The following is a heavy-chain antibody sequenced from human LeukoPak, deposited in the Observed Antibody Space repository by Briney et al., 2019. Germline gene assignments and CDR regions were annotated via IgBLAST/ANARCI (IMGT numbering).Heavy chain of an antibody. CDR1: GGSISGSNYY. V-gene: IGHV4-39*01. Sequence: SETLSLTCTVSGGSISGSNYYWGWIRQPPGKGLEWIGNVYYSGTAYYNSSLKSRVTISVDTSKNQFSLKLSSVTAADTAVYYCARSRLEWFASDAFDIWGQGTMVAVSS. J-gene: IGHJ3*02. CDR2: VYYSGTA. D-gene: IGHD3-3*01. CDR3: ARSRLEWFASDAFDI.